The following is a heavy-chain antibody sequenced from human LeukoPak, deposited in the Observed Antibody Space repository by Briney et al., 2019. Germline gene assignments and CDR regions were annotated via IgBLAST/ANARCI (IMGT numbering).Heavy chain of an antibody. CDR3: AKVRYYDILTGYFDY. V-gene: IGHV3-23*01. D-gene: IGHD3-9*01. CDR2: ISGSGGST. CDR1: GFTFSSYA. J-gene: IGHJ4*02. Sequence: GGSLRLSCAASGFTFSSYAMSWVRQAPGKGLEWVSAISGSGGSTYYADSVKGRFTISRDNSKNPLYLQMNSLRAEDTAVYYCAKVRYYDILTGYFDYWGQGTLVTVSS.